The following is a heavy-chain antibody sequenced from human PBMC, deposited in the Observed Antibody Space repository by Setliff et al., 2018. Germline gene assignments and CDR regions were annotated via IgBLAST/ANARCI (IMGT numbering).Heavy chain of an antibody. J-gene: IGHJ4*02. V-gene: IGHV1-8*01. CDR3: ARGYRVRGVIITVPFGY. CDR2: MNPNSGNT. Sequence: GASVKVSCKASGYTFTSYDINWVRQAPGQGLEWMGWMNPNSGNTGYAQKFKGRVTMTRNTSISTAYMELSSLRSEDTAVYYCARGYRVRGVIITVPFGYWGQGTLVTVSS. D-gene: IGHD3-10*01. CDR1: GYTFTSYD.